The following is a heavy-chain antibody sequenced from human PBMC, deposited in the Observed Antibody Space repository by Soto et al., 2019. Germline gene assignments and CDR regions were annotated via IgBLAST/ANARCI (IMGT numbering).Heavy chain of an antibody. CDR1: GGSISGSSYY. Sequence: PSETLSLTCTVSGGSISGSSYYWGWIRQPPGKGLEWIGNIYYSGSTYYNPSLKSRVTISVDTSKNQFSLKLSSVTAADTAVYYCMLGSGWKDFDYWGQGTLVIVSS. CDR2: IYYSGST. D-gene: IGHD3-22*01. J-gene: IGHJ4*02. V-gene: IGHV4-39*01. CDR3: MLGSGWKDFDY.